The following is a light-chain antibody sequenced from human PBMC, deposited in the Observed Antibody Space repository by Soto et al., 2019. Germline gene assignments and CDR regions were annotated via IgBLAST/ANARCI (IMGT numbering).Light chain of an antibody. CDR2: GAS. Sequence: EVVLTQSPGTLFLSPGDRATLSCRARQSVSSSYLAWYQQKPGQAPRLLIYGASSRATGIPDRFSGSGSGTDFTLTISRLEPEDFAVYYCQQYGSSITFGQGTRLEIK. CDR3: QQYGSSIT. J-gene: IGKJ5*01. V-gene: IGKV3-20*01. CDR1: QSVSSSY.